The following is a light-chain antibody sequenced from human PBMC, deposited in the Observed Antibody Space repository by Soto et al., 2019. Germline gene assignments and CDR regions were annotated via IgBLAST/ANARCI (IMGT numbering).Light chain of an antibody. J-gene: IGKJ5*01. CDR3: QQYESLPLT. Sequence: DIQMTQSLSSLSATVGDRVTITCQASQDINKNLIWYQQKPGKAPKLLIYDASDLETGVPSRFSGSGSGTGFTFTISSLQPEDFATYYCQQYESLPLTFGQRRRLEI. CDR2: DAS. CDR1: QDINKN. V-gene: IGKV1-33*01.